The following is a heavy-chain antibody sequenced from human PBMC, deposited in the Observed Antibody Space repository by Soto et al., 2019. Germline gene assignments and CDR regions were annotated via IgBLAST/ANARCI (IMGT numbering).Heavy chain of an antibody. V-gene: IGHV1-8*01. D-gene: IGHD2-15*01. J-gene: IGHJ3*02. CDR2: MNPNSGNT. CDR1: GYSSTSYD. Sequence: QVQMVQSGAEVKKPGASVKVSCRASGYSSTSYDVNWVRQATGQGLEWMGWMNPNSGNTAFAQKFQGRVTMTRDTPISTAYMELSGLRSEDTAVYYCARYPYTSYCSDGSCSYDAFDIWGQGTVVTVSS. CDR3: ARYPYTSYCSDGSCSYDAFDI.